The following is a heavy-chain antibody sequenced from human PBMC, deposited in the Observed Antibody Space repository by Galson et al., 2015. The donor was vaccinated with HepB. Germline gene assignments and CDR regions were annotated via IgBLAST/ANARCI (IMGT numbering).Heavy chain of an antibody. CDR1: GYTFTGYY. D-gene: IGHD3-3*01. V-gene: IGHV1-2*02. Sequence: SVKVSCKASGYTFTGYYMHWVRQAPGQGLEWMGWINPNSGGTNYAQKFQGRVTMTRDTSISTAYMELSRLRSDDTAVYYCASGLYYDFWSGHLPGWFDPWGQGTLVTVSS. CDR2: INPNSGGT. J-gene: IGHJ5*02. CDR3: ASGLYYDFWSGHLPGWFDP.